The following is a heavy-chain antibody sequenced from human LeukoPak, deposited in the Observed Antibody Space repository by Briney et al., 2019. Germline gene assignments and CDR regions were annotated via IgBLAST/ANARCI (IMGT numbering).Heavy chain of an antibody. J-gene: IGHJ6*03. V-gene: IGHV4-39*01. CDR3: ARFYTTSQYGSGYMDV. D-gene: IGHD3-10*01. Sequence: SETLSLTCTVSGGSISSSSYYWGWIRQPPGKGLEWIGSMSYSGSTYYNPSLKSRVTIAVDTSKTQFSLKLSSVTAADTAVYYCARFYTTSQYGSGYMDVWGKGSTVTVSS. CDR1: GGSISSSSYY. CDR2: MSYSGST.